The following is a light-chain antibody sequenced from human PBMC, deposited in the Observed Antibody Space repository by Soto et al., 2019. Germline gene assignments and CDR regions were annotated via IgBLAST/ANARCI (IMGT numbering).Light chain of an antibody. J-gene: IGKJ2*01. Sequence: DIQLTQSPSTLSASVGDRVTITCRASQSISTWLAWYQQKPGTAPKLLIYKASTLESGVPSRFSGSRSGTEFTLTVSSLQXDDFATYYCQQYNDSFPYTFGQGTKLEIK. CDR1: QSISTW. CDR2: KAS. V-gene: IGKV1-5*03. CDR3: QQYNDSFPYT.